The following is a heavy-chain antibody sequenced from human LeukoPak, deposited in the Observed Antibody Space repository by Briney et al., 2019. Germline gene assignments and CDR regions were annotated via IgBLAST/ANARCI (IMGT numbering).Heavy chain of an antibody. D-gene: IGHD5-18*01. CDR1: GGSFSVYY. Sequence: SETLSLTCAVYGGSFSVYYWSWIRQPPGKGLEWIGEINHSGSTNYNPSLKSRVTISVDTSKNQFSLKLSSVTAADTAVYYCARGEQLWTYYYYYYMHVWGKGTTVTVSS. V-gene: IGHV4-34*01. CDR2: INHSGST. CDR3: ARGEQLWTYYYYYYMHV. J-gene: IGHJ6*03.